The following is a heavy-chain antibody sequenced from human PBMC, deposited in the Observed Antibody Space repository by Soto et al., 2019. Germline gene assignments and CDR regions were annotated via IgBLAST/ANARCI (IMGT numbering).Heavy chain of an antibody. CDR2: IFHGGST. V-gene: IGHV4-30-2*01. J-gene: IGHJ6*02. D-gene: IGHD2-2*01. CDR1: GAPITWGDYS. CDR3: ARAVYCTTANCWDDFHYYNIDV. Sequence: PSETLSLTCAISGAPITWGDYSWNWIRQPPGKGLEWIGYIFHGGSTYYNPSLRSRVTISVDRSRTQFSLKMSPVTAADTAVYYCARAVYCTTANCWDDFHYYNIDVWGQGTAVTVSS.